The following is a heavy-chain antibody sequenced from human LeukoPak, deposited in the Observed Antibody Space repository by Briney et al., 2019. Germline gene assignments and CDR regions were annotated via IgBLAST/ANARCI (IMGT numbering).Heavy chain of an antibody. CDR1: GGSISSYY. CDR3: ARDRRSCGFPGNWFDP. Sequence: SETLSLTCTVSGGSISSYYWSWIRQPAGKGLEWIGRIYTSGSTNYNPSLKSRVTMSVDTSKNQFSLKLSSVTAADTAVYYCARDRRSCGFPGNWFDPWGQGTLVTVSS. V-gene: IGHV4-4*07. CDR2: IYTSGST. J-gene: IGHJ5*02. D-gene: IGHD6-19*01.